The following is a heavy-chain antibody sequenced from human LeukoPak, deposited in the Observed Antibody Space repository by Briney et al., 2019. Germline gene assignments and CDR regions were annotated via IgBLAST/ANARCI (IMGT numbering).Heavy chain of an antibody. CDR1: GGSISSYY. Sequence: SETLSLTCTVSGGSISSYYWSWIRQPPGKGLEWIGYIYYSGSTNYNPSLKSRVTISVDTSKNQFSLKLSSVTAADPAVYYCARYSSSWYRESYFDYWGQGTLVTVSS. V-gene: IGHV4-59*08. CDR2: IYYSGST. D-gene: IGHD6-13*01. J-gene: IGHJ4*02. CDR3: ARYSSSWYRESYFDY.